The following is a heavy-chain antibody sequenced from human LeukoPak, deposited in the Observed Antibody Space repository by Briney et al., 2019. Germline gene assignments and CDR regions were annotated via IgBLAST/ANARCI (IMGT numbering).Heavy chain of an antibody. V-gene: IGHV1-18*01. CDR2: ISAYNGNT. Sequence: ASVKVFCKAFDYTFTSYGISWVRQAPGQGLELMGWISAYNGNTNYAQKLQGRVTMTTDTSTSTAYMELRSLRSDATAVYYCARVTMVRGVILNYYGMDVWGQGTTVTVSS. J-gene: IGHJ6*02. CDR1: DYTFTSYG. CDR3: ARVTMVRGVILNYYGMDV. D-gene: IGHD3-10*01.